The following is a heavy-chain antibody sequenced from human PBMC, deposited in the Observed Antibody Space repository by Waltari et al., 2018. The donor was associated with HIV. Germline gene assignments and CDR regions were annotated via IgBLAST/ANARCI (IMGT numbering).Heavy chain of an antibody. V-gene: IGHV3-74*01. CDR3: ARERTGYSYGYDAFDI. J-gene: IGHJ3*02. D-gene: IGHD5-18*01. Sequence: EVQLVESGGGLVQPGGSLRLSCAASGFTFSNYWMHWVRQAPGKGLVWVSRINSEGSSTSYADSVKGRFTISRDNAKNTLYLQMNSLRAEDTAVYYCARERTGYSYGYDAFDIWGQGTMVTVSS. CDR2: INSEGSST. CDR1: GFTFSNYW.